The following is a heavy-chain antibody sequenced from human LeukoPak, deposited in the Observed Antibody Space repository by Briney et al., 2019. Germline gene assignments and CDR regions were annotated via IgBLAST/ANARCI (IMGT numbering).Heavy chain of an antibody. J-gene: IGHJ4*02. D-gene: IGHD2-2*01. CDR3: ARWRGSTSERSDY. CDR2: IKQNGSAK. V-gene: IGHV3-7*01. Sequence: GGSLRLSCTASGFTFSDYWMTWVRQAPGKGLEWVANIKQNGSAKYYVDSVKGRFTISRDNAKNSLYLQMDSLRVEDTATYYCARWRGSTSERSDYWGQGTLVTVSS. CDR1: GFTFSDYW.